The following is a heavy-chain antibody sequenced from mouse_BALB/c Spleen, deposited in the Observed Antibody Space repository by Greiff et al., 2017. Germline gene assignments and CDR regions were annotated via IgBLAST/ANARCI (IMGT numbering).Heavy chain of an antibody. J-gene: IGHJ2*01. CDR1: GDSITSGY. CDR2: ISYSGST. V-gene: IGHV3-8*02. CDR3: ARYKAPAGYFDY. Sequence: VQLKESGPSLVKPSQTLSLTCSVTGDSITSGYWNWIRKFPGNKLEYMGYISYSGSTYYNPSLKSRISITRDTSKNQYYLQLNSVTTEDTATYYCARYKAPAGYFDYWGQGTTLTVSS.